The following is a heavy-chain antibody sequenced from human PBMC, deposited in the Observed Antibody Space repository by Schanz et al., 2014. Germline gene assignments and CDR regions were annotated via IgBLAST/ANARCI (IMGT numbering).Heavy chain of an antibody. V-gene: IGHV3-64*01. D-gene: IGHD3-16*02. CDR1: GFTFSTST. CDR3: ARDNRYYLFDY. J-gene: IGHJ4*02. CDR2: ISSKGDMT. Sequence: EVQLVESGGGLVQPGGSLRLSCAASGFTFSTSTMHWVRQAPGKGLEYVSSISSKGDMTFYGNSVKGRFTISRDISKNTLYLQLGSLSAEDTAVYFCARDNRYYLFDYWGQGALVTVSS.